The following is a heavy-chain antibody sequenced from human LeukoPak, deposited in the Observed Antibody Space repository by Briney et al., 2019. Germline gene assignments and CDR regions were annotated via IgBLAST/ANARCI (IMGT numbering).Heavy chain of an antibody. CDR2: IYHSGST. V-gene: IGHV4-30-2*01. J-gene: IGHJ5*02. D-gene: IGHD3-10*01. Sequence: SQTLSLTCAVSGGSISSGGYSWSWIRQPPGKGLEWIGYIYHSGSTYYNPSLKSRVTISVDRSKNQFSLKLSSVTAADTAVYYCARGVRGVITDRWFDPWGQGTLVTVSS. CDR3: ARGVRGVITDRWFDP. CDR1: GGSISSGGYS.